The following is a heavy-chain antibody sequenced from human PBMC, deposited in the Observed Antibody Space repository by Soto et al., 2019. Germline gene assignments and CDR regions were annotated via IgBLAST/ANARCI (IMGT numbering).Heavy chain of an antibody. CDR2: ISYDGSNK. V-gene: IGHV3-30-3*01. CDR3: ASYRWLPPQEGIYYYYGMDV. D-gene: IGHD5-12*01. Sequence: QVQLVESGGGVVQPGRSLRLSCAASGFTFSSYAMHWVRQAPGKGLVWVAVISYDGSNKYYADSVKGRFTISRDNSKNTLYLQMNSLRAEDTAVYYCASYRWLPPQEGIYYYYGMDVWGQGTTVTVSS. J-gene: IGHJ6*02. CDR1: GFTFSSYA.